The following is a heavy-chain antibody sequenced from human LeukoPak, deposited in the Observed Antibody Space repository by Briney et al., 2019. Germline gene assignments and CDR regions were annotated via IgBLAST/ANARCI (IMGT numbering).Heavy chain of an antibody. J-gene: IGHJ1*01. D-gene: IGHD4-17*01. Sequence: SETLSLTCTVSGASVSTYFWSWIRQPPGKGLEWIGYIYNSGHTNYNPSLKSRVTISEDTSKNQLSLKLSSVTAADTAVYYCARAAVTTSRYFQYWGQGTLVTVSS. CDR2: IYNSGHT. V-gene: IGHV4-59*02. CDR1: GASVSTYF. CDR3: ARAAVTTSRYFQY.